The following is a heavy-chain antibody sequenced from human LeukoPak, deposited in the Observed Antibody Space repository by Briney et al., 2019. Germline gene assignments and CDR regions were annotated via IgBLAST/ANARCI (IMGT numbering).Heavy chain of an antibody. CDR2: MYTSGST. J-gene: IGHJ4*02. CDR3: ARTGYSSSYYKFRFDY. CDR1: GGSISSYY. V-gene: IGHV4-4*07. D-gene: IGHD6-13*01. Sequence: SETLSLTCTVSGGSISSYYWSWIRQPAGKGLEWIGRMYTSGSTNYNPSLKSRATMSVDTSKNQFSLKLSSVTAADTAVYYCARTGYSSSYYKFRFDYWGQGTLVTVSS.